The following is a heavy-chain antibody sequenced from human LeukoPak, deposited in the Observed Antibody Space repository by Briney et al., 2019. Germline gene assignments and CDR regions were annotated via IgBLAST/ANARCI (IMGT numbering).Heavy chain of an antibody. CDR2: INLGDSDT. V-gene: IGHV5-51*01. Sequence: GESLKISCEVSGHRFTNHWIGWVRRMPGKGLEWMGIINLGDSDTKYNPSFQGQVTISLDKSISTAYLQWRSLKASDTAMYYCARRPYSGSPNWFDPWGQGTLVTVSS. D-gene: IGHD1-26*01. CDR3: ARRPYSGSPNWFDP. J-gene: IGHJ5*02. CDR1: GHRFTNHW.